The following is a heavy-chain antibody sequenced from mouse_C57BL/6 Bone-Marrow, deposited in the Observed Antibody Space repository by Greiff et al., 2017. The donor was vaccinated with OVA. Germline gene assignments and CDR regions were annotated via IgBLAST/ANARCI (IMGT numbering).Heavy chain of an antibody. CDR1: GYSITSGYY. J-gene: IGHJ2*01. CDR2: ISYDGSN. Sequence: DVKLQESGPGLVKPSQSLSLTCSVTGYSITSGYYWNWIRQFPGNKLEWMGYISYDGSNNYNPSLKNRISITRDTSKNQFFLKLNSVTTEDTATYYCARDDDYVGFDDWGQGTTLTVSS. D-gene: IGHD2-4*01. CDR3: ARDDDYVGFDD. V-gene: IGHV3-6*01.